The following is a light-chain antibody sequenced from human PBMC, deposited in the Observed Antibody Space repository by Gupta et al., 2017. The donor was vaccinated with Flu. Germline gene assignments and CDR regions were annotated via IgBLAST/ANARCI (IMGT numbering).Light chain of an antibody. CDR1: QGISNY. CDR3: QQVNTYLWT. Sequence: GDRVTIPCRASQGISNYLAWYQQKPGKAPKLLISAASTLQSGVPTRFSGSGSGTEFTLTISSLQPEDFATYYCQQVNTYLWTFGQGTKVEIK. J-gene: IGKJ1*01. CDR2: AAS. V-gene: IGKV1-9*01.